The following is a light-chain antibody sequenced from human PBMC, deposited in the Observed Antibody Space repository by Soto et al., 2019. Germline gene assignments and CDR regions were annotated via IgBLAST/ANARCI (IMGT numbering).Light chain of an antibody. CDR3: QSYDSSLSGSV. J-gene: IGLJ3*02. V-gene: IGLV1-40*01. Sequence: QSVLTQPPSVSGAPGQRVTISCTGTSSYIGAGYDVHWYQQLPGTAPKRLIYGNSNRPSGVPDRFSGSKSGTSVSLAITGLQAEDEADYYCQSYDSSLSGSVFGGGTKVTVL. CDR1: SSYIGAGYD. CDR2: GNS.